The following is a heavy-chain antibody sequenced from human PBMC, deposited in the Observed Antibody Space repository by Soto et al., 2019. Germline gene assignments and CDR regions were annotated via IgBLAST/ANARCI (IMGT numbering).Heavy chain of an antibody. CDR2: IKHWGGT. Sequence: QIQQWGAGLLKPSETLSLTCAVNGASFTGYYRSWIRQPPGKGLEWIGEIKHWGGTNYSPSLRGRVTISADTSKNQFSLKLNSVTGADTAVYYCARGQEGIVATHWDQGTLVTVSS. CDR3: ARGQEGIVATH. J-gene: IGHJ4*02. V-gene: IGHV4-34*01. CDR1: GASFTGYY. D-gene: IGHD5-12*01.